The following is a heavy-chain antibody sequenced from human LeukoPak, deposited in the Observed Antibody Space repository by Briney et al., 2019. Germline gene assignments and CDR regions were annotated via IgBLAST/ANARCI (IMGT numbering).Heavy chain of an antibody. CDR2: INPNTGGT. CDR1: GYTFTGYN. J-gene: IGHJ6*02. CDR3: ARGGDSMYYDFWTGNYYGMDV. V-gene: IGHV1-2*02. D-gene: IGHD3-3*01. Sequence: ASVKVSCKASGYTFTGYNMHWVRRPPGQGLEWMGWINPNTGGTNYAQKFQGRVTMTRDTSSSTAYMELRRLRSDDTAVYYCARGGDSMYYDFWTGNYYGMDVWGQGTTVTVSS.